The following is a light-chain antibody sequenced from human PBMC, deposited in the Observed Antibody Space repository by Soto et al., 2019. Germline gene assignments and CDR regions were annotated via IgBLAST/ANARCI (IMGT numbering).Light chain of an antibody. V-gene: IGKV3-20*01. Sequence: EIVLTQSPGTLSLSPGERATLSCRASQSVSRSYLAWYQQKPGQAPRLLIYGASSRASGIPDRFSGSGSGTDFTLIISSLEPEDFAVYYCQQYGSSPYTFGQGTKLEIK. CDR3: QQYGSSPYT. J-gene: IGKJ2*01. CDR1: QSVSRSY. CDR2: GAS.